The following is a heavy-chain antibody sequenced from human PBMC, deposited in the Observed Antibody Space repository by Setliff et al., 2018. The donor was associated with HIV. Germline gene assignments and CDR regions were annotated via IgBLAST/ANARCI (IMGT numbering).Heavy chain of an antibody. CDR3: ARAADYDFWSGYSSGWFDP. V-gene: IGHV1-3*01. CDR2: INAGNGNT. J-gene: IGHJ5*02. CDR1: GYTFTAYA. D-gene: IGHD3-3*01. Sequence: GASVKVSCKASGYTFTAYAMHWVRQAPGQRLEWMGWINAGNGNTKYSQRFQGRVTITRDTSASTAYMELSSLRSEDTAVYYCARAADYDFWSGYSSGWFDPWGQGTLVTVS.